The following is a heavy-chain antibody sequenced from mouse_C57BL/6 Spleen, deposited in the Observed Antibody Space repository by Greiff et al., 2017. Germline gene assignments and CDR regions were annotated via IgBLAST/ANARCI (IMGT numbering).Heavy chain of an antibody. Sequence: QVQLKQPGTELVKPGASVKLSCKASGYTFTSYWMHWVKQRPGQGLEWIGNINPSNGGTNYNEKFKSKATLTVDTSSSTAYMQLSSLTSEESAVYYWARGGPFYYDSSDKYYYAMDYGGQGTSVTVSS. CDR2: INPSNGGT. CDR3: ARGGPFYYDSSDKYYYAMDY. D-gene: IGHD1-1*01. J-gene: IGHJ4*01. V-gene: IGHV1-53*01. CDR1: GYTFTSYW.